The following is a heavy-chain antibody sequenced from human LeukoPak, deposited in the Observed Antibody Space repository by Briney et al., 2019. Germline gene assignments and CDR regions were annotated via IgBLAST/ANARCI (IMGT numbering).Heavy chain of an antibody. V-gene: IGHV1-18*01. CDR1: GYPCTSFG. J-gene: IGHJ1*01. CDR3: ARARRVQVIPVAESAEYFEH. CDR2: ISPYNGNT. Sequence: ASVKVSCKTSGYPCTSFGVSWVRQAPGQGLERMGWISPYNGNTNFAQRSQGRLTLTTDTSTSTVYMELRSLRSDDTAVYFCARARRVQVIPVAESAEYFEHWGQGTLVTVSS. D-gene: IGHD2-2*01.